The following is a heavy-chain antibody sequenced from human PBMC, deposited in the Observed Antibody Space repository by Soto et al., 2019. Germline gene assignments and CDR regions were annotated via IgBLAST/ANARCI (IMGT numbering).Heavy chain of an antibody. V-gene: IGHV3-30*18. Sequence: QVQLVESGGGVVQPGRSLRLSCAASGFTFSSYGMHWVRQAPGKGLEWVAVISYDGSNKYYADSVKGQFTISRDNSKNSLYFQLNSLLAKDTAVYYCAKDYYGSPSHIPGDYYYGIDVWGQGTTVTVSS. J-gene: IGHJ6*02. D-gene: IGHD3-10*01. CDR1: GFTFSSYG. CDR3: AKDYYGSPSHIPGDYYYGIDV. CDR2: ISYDGSNK.